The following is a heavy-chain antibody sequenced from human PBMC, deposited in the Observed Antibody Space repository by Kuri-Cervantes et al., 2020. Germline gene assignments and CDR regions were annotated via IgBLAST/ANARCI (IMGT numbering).Heavy chain of an antibody. V-gene: IGHV3-53*01. CDR2: MYSGGRT. CDR3: ARVQTTNYYGFYYGMDV. CDR1: GFTVSSYY. Sequence: ETLSLTCAASGFTVSSYYMSWGRQAPGKGLEWVSVMYSGGRTYYADSVKGRFTISRDNSKNTLYLQMNSLKAEDTAVYYCARVQTTNYYGFYYGMDVWGQGTTVTVSS. D-gene: IGHD3-10*01. J-gene: IGHJ6*02.